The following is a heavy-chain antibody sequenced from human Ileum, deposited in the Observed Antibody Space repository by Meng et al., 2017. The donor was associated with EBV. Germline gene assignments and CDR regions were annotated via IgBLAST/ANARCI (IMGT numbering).Heavy chain of an antibody. V-gene: IGHV4-61*08. CDR2: INDSGSA. CDR1: GGSVSSGGCH. J-gene: IGHJ4*02. Sequence: QVERKARGPAMEKPSETLSPPCPGCGGSVSSGGCHWSWIRQPPEKGLEWIGQINDSGSANYNPSLKSRVTISVDTSKSLFSLKLNSVTAADAAVYFCASYFAGRGGSGYWGQGTLVTVSS. CDR3: ASYFAGRGGSGY. D-gene: IGHD3-9*01.